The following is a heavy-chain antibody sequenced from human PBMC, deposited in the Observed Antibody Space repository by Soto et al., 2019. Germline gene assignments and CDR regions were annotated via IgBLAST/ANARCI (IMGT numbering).Heavy chain of an antibody. Sequence: PGESLKISCKGSGYSFTSYWIGWVRQMPGKGLEWMGIIYPGDSDTRYSPSFQGQVTISADKSISTAYLQWSSLKASDTAMYYCARTYSYDSSGYLPQQNWFDPWGQGTLVTVSS. CDR2: IYPGDSDT. CDR1: GYSFTSYW. CDR3: ARTYSYDSSGYLPQQNWFDP. V-gene: IGHV5-51*01. D-gene: IGHD3-22*01. J-gene: IGHJ5*02.